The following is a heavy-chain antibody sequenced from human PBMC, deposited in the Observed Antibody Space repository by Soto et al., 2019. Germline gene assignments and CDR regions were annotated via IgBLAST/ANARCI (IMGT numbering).Heavy chain of an antibody. V-gene: IGHV1-18*04. CDR2: ISAYNGNT. Sequence: QVQLVQSGAEVKKPGASVKVSCKASGYTCTSYGISWVRQSPGQGLEWMGWISAYNGNTNYAQKLQGRVTMTTDTSTSTAYMELRSMRSDDKAVYYCSPTGGDPHNWCFDPWGQGTLVTVSS. J-gene: IGHJ5*02. D-gene: IGHD1-1*01. CDR3: SPTGGDPHNWCFDP. CDR1: GYTCTSYG.